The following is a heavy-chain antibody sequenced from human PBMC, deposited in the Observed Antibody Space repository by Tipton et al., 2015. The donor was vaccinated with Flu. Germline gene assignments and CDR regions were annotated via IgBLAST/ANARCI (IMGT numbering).Heavy chain of an antibody. CDR3: ARGYYDRSGYFLSYFDY. J-gene: IGHJ4*02. D-gene: IGHD3-22*01. V-gene: IGHV3-7*04. CDR1: EFTFSDFW. Sequence: SLRLSCAASEFTFSDFWMSWVRQAPGKGLEWVANIKQDGSDKYYVDSVKGRFIISRDNAKNSLYLQMNSLRAEDTALYYCARGYYDRSGYFLSYFDYWGQGTLVTVSS. CDR2: IKQDGSDK.